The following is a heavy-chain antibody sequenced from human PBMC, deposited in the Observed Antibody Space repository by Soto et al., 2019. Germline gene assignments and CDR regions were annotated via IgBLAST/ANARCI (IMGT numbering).Heavy chain of an antibody. J-gene: IGHJ3*02. Sequence: PSETLSLTCTVSGGSISSYYWSWIRQHPGKGLEWIGYIYYSGSTYYNPSLKSRVTISVDTSKNQFSLKLSSVTAADTAVYYCARDPRARGYCSSTSCPIWGQGTMVTVSS. CDR2: IYYSGST. CDR1: GGSISSYY. CDR3: ARDPRARGYCSSTSCPI. V-gene: IGHV4-59*06. D-gene: IGHD2-2*01.